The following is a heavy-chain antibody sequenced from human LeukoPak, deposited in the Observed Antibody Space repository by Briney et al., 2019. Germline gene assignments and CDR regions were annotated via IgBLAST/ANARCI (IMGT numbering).Heavy chain of an antibody. CDR1: GFTLSSSW. Sequence: PGGSLRLFCVVSGFTLSSSWMHWVRQAPGKGLVWVSRINTGGSSTAYADSVKGRFTISRDNAENTLYLQMNSLRVEDTAVYYCVRPYSSAWANALDIWGQGTMVTVSS. J-gene: IGHJ3*02. CDR3: VRPYSSAWANALDI. CDR2: INTGGSST. V-gene: IGHV3-74*01. D-gene: IGHD6-19*01.